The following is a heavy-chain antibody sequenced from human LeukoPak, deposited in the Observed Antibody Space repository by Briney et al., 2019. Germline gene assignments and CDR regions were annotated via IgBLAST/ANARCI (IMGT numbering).Heavy chain of an antibody. V-gene: IGHV4-59*08. CDR2: IYYSGTT. CDR3: ARHGGYSSPYLH. CDR1: VDSISNYY. Sequence: SETLSLTCTVSVDSISNYYWSWMRQPPGKGLECMGYIYYSGTTNYNPSLKSRVAISVDTSKNQSSLKLSSVTAADTAAYYCARHGGYSSPYLHWGQGTLVTVSS. D-gene: IGHD6-13*01. J-gene: IGHJ1*01.